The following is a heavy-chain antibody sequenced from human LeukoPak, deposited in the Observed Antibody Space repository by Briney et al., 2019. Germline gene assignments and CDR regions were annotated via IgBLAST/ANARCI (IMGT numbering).Heavy chain of an antibody. CDR3: ARRRNDHGGMFFDY. CDR2: IYHRGTT. D-gene: IGHD4-23*01. CDR1: GGSISNYF. Sequence: SETLSLTCTVSGGSISNYFSTWIRQPPGKGLEWIGYIYHRGTTNYNPSLKSRVTISVDTSKNQFSLELRSVTTADTAVYYCARRRNDHGGMFFDYWGQGSLVTVSS. V-gene: IGHV4-59*01. J-gene: IGHJ4*02.